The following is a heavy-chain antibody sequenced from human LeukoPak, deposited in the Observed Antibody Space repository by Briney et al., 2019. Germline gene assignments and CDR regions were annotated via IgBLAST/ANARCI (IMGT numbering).Heavy chain of an antibody. CDR3: ARDRRSRYYFDY. J-gene: IGHJ4*02. CDR2: ISSSSSYI. Sequence: PGGSLRLSCAASGSTFSSYSMNWVRQAPGKGLEWVSSISSSSSYIYYADSVKGRFTISRDNAKNSLYLQMNSLRAEDTAVYYCARDRRSRYYFDYWGQGTLVTVSS. V-gene: IGHV3-21*01. CDR1: GSTFSSYS. D-gene: IGHD6-13*01.